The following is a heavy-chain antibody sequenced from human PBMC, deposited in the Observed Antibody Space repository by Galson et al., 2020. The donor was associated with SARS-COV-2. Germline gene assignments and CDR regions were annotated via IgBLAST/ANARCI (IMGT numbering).Heavy chain of an antibody. CDR2: IYHSGST. CDR1: GGSISSGGYS. CDR3: ARDLRSVYGDDAFDI. J-gene: IGHJ3*02. Sequence: SETLSLTCAVSGGSISSGGYSWSWIRQPPGKGLEWIGYIYHSGSTYYNPSLKSRVTISVDRSKNQFSLKLSSVTAADTAVYYCARDLRSVYGDDAFDIWGQGTMVTVSS. V-gene: IGHV4-30-2*01. D-gene: IGHD4-17*01.